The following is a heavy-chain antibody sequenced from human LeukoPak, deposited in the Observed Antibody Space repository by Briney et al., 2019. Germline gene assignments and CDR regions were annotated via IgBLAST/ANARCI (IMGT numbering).Heavy chain of an antibody. CDR1: GFTFSSYG. D-gene: IGHD4-17*01. Sequence: GGSLRLSCAASGFTFSSYGMHWVRQAPGKGLEWVSSINNSSSYIYYADSVKGRFTISRDNAKNSLYLQMNSLRAEDTAVYFCAITVTTDYWGQGTLVTVSS. V-gene: IGHV3-21*01. CDR2: INNSSSYI. CDR3: AITVTTDY. J-gene: IGHJ4*02.